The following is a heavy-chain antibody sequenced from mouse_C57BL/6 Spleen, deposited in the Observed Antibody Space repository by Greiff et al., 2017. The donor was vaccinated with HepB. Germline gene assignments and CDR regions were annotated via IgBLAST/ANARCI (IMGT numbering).Heavy chain of an antibody. CDR2: ILPGSGST. V-gene: IGHV1-9*01. Sequence: QVQLKESGAELMKPGASVKLSCKATGYTFTGYWIEWVKQRPGHGLEWIGEILPGSGSTNYNEKFKGKATFTADTSSNTAYMQLSSLTTEDSAIYYCARGAYGSSRFAYWGQGTLVTVSA. CDR1: GYTFTGYW. D-gene: IGHD1-1*01. J-gene: IGHJ3*01. CDR3: ARGAYGSSRFAY.